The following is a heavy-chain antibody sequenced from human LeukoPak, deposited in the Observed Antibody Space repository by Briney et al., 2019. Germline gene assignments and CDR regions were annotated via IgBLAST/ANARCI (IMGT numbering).Heavy chain of an antibody. J-gene: IGHJ6*03. Sequence: RGSLRLSCAASGFTFSSYGMHWVRQTPGKGLEWVAFIRYDGSNKYYADSVKGRFTISRDNSKNTLYLQMNSLRAEDTAVYYCAKGATLYYYYMDVWGKGNTVTVSS. CDR2: IRYDGSNK. CDR1: GFTFSSYG. D-gene: IGHD5-12*01. CDR3: AKGATLYYYYMDV. V-gene: IGHV3-30*02.